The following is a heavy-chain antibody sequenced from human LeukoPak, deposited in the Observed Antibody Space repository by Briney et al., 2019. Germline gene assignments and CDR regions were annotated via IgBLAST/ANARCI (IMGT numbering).Heavy chain of an antibody. CDR2: INPNSGGT. Sequence: ASVKVSCKASGYTFTGYYMHWVRQAPGQGLEWMGWINPNSGGTNYTQKFQGRVTMTRDTSISPAYMELSRLRSDDTAVYYCARAPGGIAVAGQTTYYYDGMDVWGQGTTVTVSS. J-gene: IGHJ6*02. V-gene: IGHV1-2*02. CDR3: ARAPGGIAVAGQTTYYYDGMDV. D-gene: IGHD6-19*01. CDR1: GYTFTGYY.